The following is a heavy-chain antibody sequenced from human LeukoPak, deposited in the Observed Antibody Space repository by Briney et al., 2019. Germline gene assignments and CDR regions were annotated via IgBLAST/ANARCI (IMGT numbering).Heavy chain of an antibody. CDR1: GGSISSYY. D-gene: IGHD2-15*01. J-gene: IGHJ4*02. V-gene: IGHV4-59*12. CDR3: ARRAGYCSGGDCYSLYYFDY. CDR2: ISYSGTT. Sequence: SETLSLTCTVSGGSISSYYWSWIRQPPGKGLEWIGYISYSGTTNYNPSLKSRLTISVDTSKNQFSLKLSSVTAADTAIYYCARRAGYCSGGDCYSLYYFDYWGQGTLVTVSS.